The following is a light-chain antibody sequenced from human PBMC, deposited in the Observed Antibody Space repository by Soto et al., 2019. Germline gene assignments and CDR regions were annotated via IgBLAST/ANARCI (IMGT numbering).Light chain of an antibody. CDR3: SSYTTSSTLV. Sequence: QSVLTQPASVSGSPGQSITISCTGTSSDVGGYNFVSWYQQHPDKAPKLMIYEVSNRPSGISNRLSGSKSGNTASLAISGLQAEDEADYYCSSYTTSSTLVFGGGTKLTVL. V-gene: IGLV2-14*01. J-gene: IGLJ3*02. CDR1: SSDVGGYNF. CDR2: EVS.